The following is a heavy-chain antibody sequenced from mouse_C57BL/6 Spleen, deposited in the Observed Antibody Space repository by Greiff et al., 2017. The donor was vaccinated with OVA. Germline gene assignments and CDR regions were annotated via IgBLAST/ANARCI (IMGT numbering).Heavy chain of an antibody. CDR1: GYAFSSYW. J-gene: IGHJ1*03. D-gene: IGHD1-1*01. V-gene: IGHV1-80*01. Sequence: QVQLQQSGAELVKPGASVKISCKASGYAFSSYWMNWVKQRPGKGLEWIGQIYPGDGDTNYNGKFKGKATLTADKSSSTAYMQLSSLTSEDSAVYFCARRTDYYGSSYWYFDVWGTGTTVTVSS. CDR3: ARRTDYYGSSYWYFDV. CDR2: IYPGDGDT.